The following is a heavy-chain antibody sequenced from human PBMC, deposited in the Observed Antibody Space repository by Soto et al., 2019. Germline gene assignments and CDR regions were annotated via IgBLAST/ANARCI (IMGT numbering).Heavy chain of an antibody. V-gene: IGHV3-7*01. D-gene: IGHD3-10*01. J-gene: IGHJ5*02. CDR1: GATFSTFW. Sequence: GGSLRLSCAASGATFSTFWMAWVRQAPGKGLEWVANIKQDGSVKNYVDSVKGRFTISRDNAKNSLYLQMNSLRAEDTAVYYCARDRAYNWFDPWGQGTRVTVSS. CDR2: IKQDGSVK. CDR3: ARDRAYNWFDP.